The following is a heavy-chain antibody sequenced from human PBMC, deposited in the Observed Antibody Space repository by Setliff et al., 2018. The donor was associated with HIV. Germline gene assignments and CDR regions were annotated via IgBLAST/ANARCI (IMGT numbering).Heavy chain of an antibody. Sequence: PGGSLRLSCAASGFTFSNAWMSWVRQAPGKGLEWVGRIKSKGDGGTTDYAAPVKGRFTISRDDSKNTLYLQMNSLKTEDTAVYYCYVFWWSLDYWGSYLDYYAMDVWGQGTTVTVSS. D-gene: IGHD3-16*01. CDR1: GFTFSNAW. V-gene: IGHV3-15*01. J-gene: IGHJ6*02. CDR3: YVFWWSLDYWGSYLDYYAMDV. CDR2: IKSKGDGGTT.